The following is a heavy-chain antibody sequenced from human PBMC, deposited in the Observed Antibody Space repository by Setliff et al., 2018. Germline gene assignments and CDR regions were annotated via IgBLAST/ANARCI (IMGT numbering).Heavy chain of an antibody. CDR1: GGSFNNYP. V-gene: IGHV1-69*13. D-gene: IGHD2-15*01. CDR3: ARELRSPYWHIDF. Sequence: SVKVSCKASGGSFNNYPISWVRQAPGHGLEWMGGIIPMFRTGKYAQRFQGRVTITADESTSTAYMELSSLRPDDTAVCYCARELRSPYWHIDFWGQGTLVTVSS. CDR2: IIPMFRTG. J-gene: IGHJ4*02.